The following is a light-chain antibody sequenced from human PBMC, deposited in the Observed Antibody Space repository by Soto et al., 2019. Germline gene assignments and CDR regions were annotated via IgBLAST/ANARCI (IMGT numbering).Light chain of an antibody. V-gene: IGKV3-11*01. Sequence: EIVSTQSPATLSLSRGERASLSCRASQTVRNNLAWYQQRPGQAPRLLIYDASNRATGIPARFSGSGSGTDFTLTISSLEPEDFAVYYCQQRSNWPTFGGGTKV. CDR2: DAS. J-gene: IGKJ4*01. CDR1: QTVRNN. CDR3: QQRSNWPT.